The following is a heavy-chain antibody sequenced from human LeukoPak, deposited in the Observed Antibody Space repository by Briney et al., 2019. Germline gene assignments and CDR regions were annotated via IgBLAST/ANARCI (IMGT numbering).Heavy chain of an antibody. V-gene: IGHV4-4*07. CDR1: GGSISSYY. CDR3: ARRACSSTSCPIDY. J-gene: IGHJ4*02. D-gene: IGHD2-2*01. CDR2: IYTSGST. Sequence: SETLSLTCTVSGGSISSYYWSWIRQPAGKGLEWIGRIYTSGSTNYNPSLKSRVTISVDKSKNQFSLKLSSVTAADTAVYYCARRACSSTSCPIDYWGRGTLVTVSS.